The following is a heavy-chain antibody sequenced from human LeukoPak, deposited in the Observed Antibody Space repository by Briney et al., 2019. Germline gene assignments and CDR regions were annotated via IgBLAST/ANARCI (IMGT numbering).Heavy chain of an antibody. D-gene: IGHD6-13*01. CDR1: GFTFSSYA. CDR2: ISGSRGNT. J-gene: IGHJ6*03. CDR3: AKAPGQWEQQVVGNYYYYYYMDV. V-gene: IGHV3-23*01. Sequence: GGSLRLSCVASGFTFSSYAMSWVRQAPEKGLKWVSGISGSRGNTYYADSVKGRFTISRDNSKKTLHLQMNSLRADDTAVYYCAKAPGQWEQQVVGNYYYYYYMDVWGKGTTVTVSS.